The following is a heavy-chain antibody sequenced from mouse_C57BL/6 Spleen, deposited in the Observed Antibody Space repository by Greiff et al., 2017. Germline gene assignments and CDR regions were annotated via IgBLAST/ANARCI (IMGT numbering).Heavy chain of an antibody. CDR2: ISNGGGST. Sequence: EVKLVESGGGLVQPGGSLKLSCAASGFTFSDYYMYWVRQTPEKRLEWVAYISNGGGSTYYPDTVKGRFTISRDNAKNTLYLQLSRLKSEDTAMYCSARPYYYGSSYWFAYWGKGTLVTVSA. D-gene: IGHD1-1*01. J-gene: IGHJ3*01. CDR3: ARPYYYGSSYWFAY. CDR1: GFTFSDYY. V-gene: IGHV5-12*01.